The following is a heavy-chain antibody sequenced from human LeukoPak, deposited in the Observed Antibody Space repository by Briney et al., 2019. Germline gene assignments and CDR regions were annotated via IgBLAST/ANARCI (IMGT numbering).Heavy chain of an antibody. CDR1: GFTFSTFA. J-gene: IGHJ4*02. Sequence: GGSLRLSCAASGFTFSTFAMSWVRQAPGKGLEWASTISSSGSSTYYADSVKGRFTISRDNSKNTLYLQMNSLRAEDTAVYYCAKGGSSWARFDYWGQGTLVTVSS. CDR3: AKGGSSWARFDY. D-gene: IGHD6-13*01. V-gene: IGHV3-23*01. CDR2: ISSSGSST.